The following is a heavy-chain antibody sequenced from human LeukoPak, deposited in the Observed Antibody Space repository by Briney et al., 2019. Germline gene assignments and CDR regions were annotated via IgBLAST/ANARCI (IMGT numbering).Heavy chain of an antibody. J-gene: IGHJ4*02. V-gene: IGHV3-30*18. CDR3: AKDYYAYCSSTSCYTGYYFDY. Sequence: GGSLRLSCAASGFTFSSYGMHWVRQAPGKGLEWVAVISYDGSNKYYADSVKGRFTISRDNSKNTLYLQMNSLRAEDTAVYYCAKDYYAYCSSTSCYTGYYFDYWGQGTLVTVSS. D-gene: IGHD2-2*02. CDR2: ISYDGSNK. CDR1: GFTFSSYG.